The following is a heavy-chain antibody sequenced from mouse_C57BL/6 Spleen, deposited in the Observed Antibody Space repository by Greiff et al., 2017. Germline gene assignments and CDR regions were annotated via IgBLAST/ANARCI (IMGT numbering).Heavy chain of an antibody. CDR1: GYAFSSYW. CDR3: ARREELTDYYAMDY. J-gene: IGHJ4*01. Sequence: QVQLQQSGAELVKPGASVKISCKASGYAFSSYWMNWVKQRPGKGLEWIGQIYPGDGDTNYNGKFKGKATLTSDKSSSTAYMQLSSLTSEDSAVYFCARREELTDYYAMDYWGQGTSVTVSS. D-gene: IGHD3-2*01. V-gene: IGHV1-80*01. CDR2: IYPGDGDT.